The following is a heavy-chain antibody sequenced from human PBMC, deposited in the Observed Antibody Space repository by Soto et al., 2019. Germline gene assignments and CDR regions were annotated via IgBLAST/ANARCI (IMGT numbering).Heavy chain of an antibody. CDR1: GYTFTSYG. Sequence: ASVKVSCKTSGYTFTSYGRHWVRQALGQRLEWMGWINAGNGNTKYSQKFQGRVTITRDTSASTAYMELSSLRSEDTAVYYCVRNIGLWLQLGYFDYWGQGTLVTVSS. CDR2: INAGNGNT. J-gene: IGHJ4*02. V-gene: IGHV1-3*01. D-gene: IGHD5-12*01. CDR3: VRNIGLWLQLGYFDY.